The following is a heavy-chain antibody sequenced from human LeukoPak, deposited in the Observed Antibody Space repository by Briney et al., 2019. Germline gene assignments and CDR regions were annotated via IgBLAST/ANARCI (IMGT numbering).Heavy chain of an antibody. J-gene: IGHJ4*02. Sequence: SGTLSLTCTVSGGSIRSSYYYWGWIRQPPGKGLEWIGSIYNSGSTYYNPSLKSRVTISVDTSKNQFSLKLSSVTAADTAVYYCARHTAAALYNYWGQGTLVTVSS. D-gene: IGHD2-21*02. V-gene: IGHV4-39*01. CDR3: ARHTAAALYNY. CDR2: IYNSGST. CDR1: GGSIRSSYYY.